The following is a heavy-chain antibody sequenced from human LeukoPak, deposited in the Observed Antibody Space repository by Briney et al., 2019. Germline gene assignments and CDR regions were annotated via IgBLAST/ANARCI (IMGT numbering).Heavy chain of an antibody. J-gene: IGHJ5*01. D-gene: IGHD2-21*01. CDR2: ISGTGGAT. Sequence: PGGSLRLSCVASGFSFGNYAMSWVRQSPGKGLQWFSQISGTGGATWYAGFARDRFTISRDNSKKTLYLQMSGLRVEDTAMYYCVKDPRDTYGTNWFVSWGQGTLLIVSS. CDR3: VKDPRDTYGTNWFVS. V-gene: IGHV3-23*01. CDR1: GFSFGNYA.